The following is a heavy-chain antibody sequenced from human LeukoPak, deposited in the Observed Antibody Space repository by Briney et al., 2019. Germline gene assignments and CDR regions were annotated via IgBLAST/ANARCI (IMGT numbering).Heavy chain of an antibody. CDR2: INPNSGGT. J-gene: IGHJ5*02. CDR1: GYTFTGHY. CDR3: ARELRATRTHFDP. Sequence: ASVKVSCKASGYTFTGHYMHWVRQAPGQGLEWMGWINPNSGGTNYAQKFQGRVTMTRDTSISTAYMELSRLRSDDTAVYYCARELRATRTHFDPWGQGTLVTVSS. V-gene: IGHV1-2*02. D-gene: IGHD5-12*01.